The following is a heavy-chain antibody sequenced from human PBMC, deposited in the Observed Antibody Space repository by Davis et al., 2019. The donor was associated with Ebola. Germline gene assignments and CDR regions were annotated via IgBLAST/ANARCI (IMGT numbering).Heavy chain of an antibody. Sequence: GSLRPSCTVPGASISSYYWSWIRQPPGKGLEWIGYIYNSGTTDYNPSLKSRVTISVDTSKNQFSLKLTSVTAADTAVYYCARSGYTGYDPRINFDYWGQGTLVTVSS. V-gene: IGHV4-59*08. CDR3: ARSGYTGYDPRINFDY. D-gene: IGHD5-12*01. CDR2: IYNSGTT. J-gene: IGHJ4*02. CDR1: GASISSYY.